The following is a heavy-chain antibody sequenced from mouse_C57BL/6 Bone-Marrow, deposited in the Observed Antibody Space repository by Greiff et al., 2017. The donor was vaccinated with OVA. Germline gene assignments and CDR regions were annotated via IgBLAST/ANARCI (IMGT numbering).Heavy chain of an antibody. J-gene: IGHJ3*01. CDR3: ARGLSGFAY. CDR1: GYTFTSYW. D-gene: IGHD3-1*01. Sequence: QVQLKQPGAELVKPGASVKLSCKASGYTFTSYWMQWVKQRPGQGLEWIGEIDPSDSYTNYNQKFKGKATLTVDTSSSTAYMQLSSLKSEDSAVYYCARGLSGFAYWGQGTLVTVSA. V-gene: IGHV1-50*01. CDR2: IDPSDSYT.